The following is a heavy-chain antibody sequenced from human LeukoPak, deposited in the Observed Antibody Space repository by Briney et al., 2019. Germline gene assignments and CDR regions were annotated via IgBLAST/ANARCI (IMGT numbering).Heavy chain of an antibody. V-gene: IGHV3-23*01. D-gene: IGHD3-9*01. Sequence: GGSLRLSCAASGFTFSSYAMSWVRQAPGKGLEWVSAISGSGGSTYYADSVKGRFTISRDNSKNTLYLQMNSLRAEDTAVYYCAKDLLRYFDWPKGVRYYFDYWGQGTLVTVSS. CDR3: AKDLLRYFDWPKGVRYYFDY. J-gene: IGHJ4*02. CDR2: ISGSGGST. CDR1: GFTFSSYA.